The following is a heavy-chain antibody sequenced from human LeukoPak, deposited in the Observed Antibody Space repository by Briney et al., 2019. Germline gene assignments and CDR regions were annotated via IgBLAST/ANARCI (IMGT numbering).Heavy chain of an antibody. CDR2: ISYDGSNK. V-gene: IGHV3-30*18. CDR3: AKSDSSGYYTSPVDY. D-gene: IGHD3-22*01. CDR1: GFAFSTYG. Sequence: PGGSLRLSCAASGFAFSTYGMHWVRQAPGKGLEWVAFISYDGSNKYHADSVKGRFSISRDNSKNTLYMQMNSLRAEDKAVYYCAKSDSSGYYTSPVDYWGQGTLVTVSS. J-gene: IGHJ4*02.